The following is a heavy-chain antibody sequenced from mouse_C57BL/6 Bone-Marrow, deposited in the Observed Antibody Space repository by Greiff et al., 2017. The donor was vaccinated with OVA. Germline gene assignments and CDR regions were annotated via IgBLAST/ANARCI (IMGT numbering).Heavy chain of an antibody. V-gene: IGHV1-72*01. D-gene: IGHD2-4*01. J-gene: IGHJ2*01. Sequence: VQLQQPGAVLAKPGASVKLSCKASGYTFTSYWMHWVKQRPGRGLEWIGSIDPNSGGTKYNEKFKGKATLTVDKPTSTAYMPRSSLTSEDAAVYYCARDYVGCDYWGQGTTLTVSS. CDR2: IDPNSGGT. CDR1: GYTFTSYW. CDR3: ARDYVGCDY.